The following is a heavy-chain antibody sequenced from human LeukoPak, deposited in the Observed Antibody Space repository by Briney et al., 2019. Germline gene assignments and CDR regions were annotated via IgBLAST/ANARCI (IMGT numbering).Heavy chain of an antibody. CDR1: GFTFSDYH. D-gene: IGHD3-10*01. J-gene: IGHJ2*01. V-gene: IGHV3-11*06. CDR2: IDPSSSYI. CDR3: ARLSFAAGQWYFDL. Sequence: PGGSLRLSCVASGFTFSDYHMAWIRQAPGKGLEWASYIDPSSSYIHYADSVMRRFTISRDNAKNSLYLQMNSLRVDDTAVYYCARLSFAAGQWYFDLWGRGTLVTVSS.